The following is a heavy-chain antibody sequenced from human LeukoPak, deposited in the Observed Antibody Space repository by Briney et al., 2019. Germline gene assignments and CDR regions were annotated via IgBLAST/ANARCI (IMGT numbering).Heavy chain of an antibody. D-gene: IGHD3-10*01. CDR1: GFTFSSYA. CDR2: ISGSGGST. V-gene: IGHV3-23*01. CDR3: ARGRSGSYSTDY. J-gene: IGHJ4*02. Sequence: GGSLRLSCAASGFTFSSYAMSWVRQAPGKGLEWVSAISGSGGSTYYADSVKGRFTISRDNAKNTLYLQMNSLRAEDTAVYYCARGRSGSYSTDYWGQGTLVTVSS.